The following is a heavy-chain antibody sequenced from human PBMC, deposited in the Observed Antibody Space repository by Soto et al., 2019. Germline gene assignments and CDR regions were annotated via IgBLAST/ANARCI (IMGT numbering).Heavy chain of an antibody. Sequence: SETLSLTCTVSGGSISSSSYYWGWIRQPPGKGLEWIGSIYYSGSTYYNPSLKSRVTISVDTSKNQFSLKLSSVTAADTAVYYCARGFKDSRDPAYYFDYWGQGTLVTVSS. CDR1: GGSISSSSYY. CDR2: IYYSGST. V-gene: IGHV4-39*07. CDR3: ARGFKDSRDPAYYFDY. D-gene: IGHD3-22*01. J-gene: IGHJ4*02.